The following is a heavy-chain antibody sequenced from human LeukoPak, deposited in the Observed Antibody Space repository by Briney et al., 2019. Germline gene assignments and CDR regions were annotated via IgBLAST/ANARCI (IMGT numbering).Heavy chain of an antibody. CDR3: ARDGTVYMDV. J-gene: IGHJ6*03. Sequence: SETLSLTCTVSGSIINYFWSWIRQPAGKGLEWIGRIYSSGSTNYNPSLKSRVTMSLDTSKNQFSLKLSSATAADTAVYFCARDGTVYMDVWGKGTTVTVSS. V-gene: IGHV4-4*07. D-gene: IGHD4-17*01. CDR2: IYSSGST. CDR1: GSIINYF.